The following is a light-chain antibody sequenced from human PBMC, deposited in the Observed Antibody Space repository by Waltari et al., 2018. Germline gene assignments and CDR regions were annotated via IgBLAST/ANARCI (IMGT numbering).Light chain of an antibody. CDR3: QKYDSAPPFT. CDR1: QGISNS. CDR2: AAS. V-gene: IGKV1-27*01. Sequence: DIQMTQSPSSLSASVGDRVTITCRASQGISNSLAWYQQKPGKGPKLLIYAASTLRSGVPSRFSGSGSGTDFTLTISSLQPEDVATYYCQKYDSAPPFTFGPGTKVDLK. J-gene: IGKJ3*01.